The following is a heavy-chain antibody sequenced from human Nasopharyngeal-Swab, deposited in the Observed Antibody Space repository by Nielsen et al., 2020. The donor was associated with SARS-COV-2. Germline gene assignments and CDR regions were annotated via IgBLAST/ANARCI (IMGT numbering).Heavy chain of an antibody. CDR1: GFTVSSNY. D-gene: IGHD6-19*01. V-gene: IGHV3-53*05. Sequence: GESLKISCAASGFTVSSNYMSWVRQAPGKGLEWVSVLYSGGSPYYIDSVKGRFTVSRDNSRNTLYLQMNSLRPEDTAVYYCAREKAVAGIGGYHYYGMDVWGQGTTVTVSS. CDR3: AREKAVAGIGGYHYYGMDV. CDR2: LYSGGSP. J-gene: IGHJ6*02.